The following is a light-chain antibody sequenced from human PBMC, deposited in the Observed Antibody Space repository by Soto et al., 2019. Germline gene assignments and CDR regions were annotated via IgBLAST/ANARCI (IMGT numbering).Light chain of an antibody. J-gene: IGKJ1*01. CDR1: QSLLSNSNNKNY. V-gene: IGKV4-1*01. Sequence: DIVMTQSPDSLALSLGERATINCKSGQSLLSNSNNKNYLAWYQQKPGQPPKLLFYWASTRQSGVPDRFSGSGSGTDFTLTISTLQAEDVAVYYCQQYYTTLWTFGQGTKVEIK. CDR3: QQYYTTLWT. CDR2: WAS.